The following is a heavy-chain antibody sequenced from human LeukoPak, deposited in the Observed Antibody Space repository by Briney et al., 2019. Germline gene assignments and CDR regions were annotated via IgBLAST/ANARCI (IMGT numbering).Heavy chain of an antibody. Sequence: PSETLSLTCAVSGGSISSGGYSWSWIRQPPGKGLEWIGYIYHSGSTYYNPSLKSRVTISVDRSKNQFSLKLSSVTAADTAVYYCARTNWEYYFDYWGQGTLVTASS. J-gene: IGHJ4*02. V-gene: IGHV4-30-2*01. D-gene: IGHD7-27*01. CDR1: GGSISSGGYS. CDR3: ARTNWEYYFDY. CDR2: IYHSGST.